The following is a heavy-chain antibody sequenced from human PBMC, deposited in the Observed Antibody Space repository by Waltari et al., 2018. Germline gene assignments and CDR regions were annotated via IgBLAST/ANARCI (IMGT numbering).Heavy chain of an antibody. V-gene: IGHV1-8*02. J-gene: IGHJ4*02. D-gene: IGHD3-10*01. Sequence: QVQLVQSGAEVKKPGASVKVSCKASGYTFTSYGISWLRQATGQGLEWMGWMNPNSGNTDYAQKFQGRVTMTRNTSISTAYMELSSLRSEDTAVYYCARGYPFSFYGSGTYYNVYDYWGQGTLVTVSS. CDR1: GYTFTSYG. CDR3: ARGYPFSFYGSGTYYNVYDY. CDR2: MNPNSGNT.